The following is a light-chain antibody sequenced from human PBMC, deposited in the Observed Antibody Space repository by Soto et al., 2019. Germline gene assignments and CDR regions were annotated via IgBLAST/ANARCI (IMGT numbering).Light chain of an antibody. CDR2: GAS. CDR1: QSVGSD. J-gene: IGKJ5*01. CDR3: QQYNNWPP. V-gene: IGKV3-15*01. Sequence: EIVMTQSPATLSVSPGERATLSCRASQSVGSDLAWYQQKPGQAPRLLIYGASTRATGIPARFSGSGSGTEFTLTISSLQSEDFAVYYCQQYNNWPPFGQGTRLEIK.